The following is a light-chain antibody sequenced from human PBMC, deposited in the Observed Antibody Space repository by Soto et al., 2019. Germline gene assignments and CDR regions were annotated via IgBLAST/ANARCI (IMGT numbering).Light chain of an antibody. V-gene: IGKV3-15*01. CDR2: FAS. Sequence: EIVMTQSPATLSVSPGEKATISCRASQSLNTNFAWYQQKPGQGPRLLIYFASNSATGIPARFRGSGSGTEFSLTIISLQAEDFARYYCQQYSALTLTFGGGTNVATK. CDR1: QSLNTN. J-gene: IGKJ4*02. CDR3: QQYSALTLT.